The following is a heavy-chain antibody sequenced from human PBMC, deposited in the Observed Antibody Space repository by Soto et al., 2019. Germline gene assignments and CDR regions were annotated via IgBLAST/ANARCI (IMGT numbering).Heavy chain of an antibody. CDR3: AKDMPPPHPGIAAAGPFTPDP. CDR1: GFTFSSYG. CDR2: ISYDGSNK. V-gene: IGHV3-30*18. J-gene: IGHJ5*02. Sequence: GGSLRLSCAASGFTFSSYGMHWVRQAPGKGLGWVAVISYDGSNKYYADSVKGRFTISRDNSKNTLYLQMNSLRAEDTAVYYCAKDMPPPHPGIAAAGPFTPDPWSKGTLVTVPS. D-gene: IGHD6-13*01.